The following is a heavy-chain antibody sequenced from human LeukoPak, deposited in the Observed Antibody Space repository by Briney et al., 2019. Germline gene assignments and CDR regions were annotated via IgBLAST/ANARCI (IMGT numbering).Heavy chain of an antibody. CDR2: IYYSGST. J-gene: IGHJ4*02. D-gene: IGHD3-3*01. CDR3: ARRSNYDFWSGHGEYYFDY. Sequence: SETLSLTCTVSGGSISSYYWSWIRQPPGKGLQGSGGIYYSGSTNYNPSLKSRLTISVDTSKNQFSLKLSSVTAADTAVYYCARRSNYDFWSGHGEYYFDYWGQGALVSVSS. V-gene: IGHV4-59*01. CDR1: GGSISSYY.